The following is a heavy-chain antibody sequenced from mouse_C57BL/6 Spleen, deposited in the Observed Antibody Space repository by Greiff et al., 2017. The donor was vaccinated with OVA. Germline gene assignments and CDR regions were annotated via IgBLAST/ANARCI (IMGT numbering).Heavy chain of an antibody. CDR1: GYAFSSSW. V-gene: IGHV1-82*01. CDR3: ARETTVANFDY. CDR2: IYPGDGDT. D-gene: IGHD1-1*01. Sequence: QVQLQQSGPELVKPGASVKISCKASGYAFSSSWMNWVKQRPGKGLEWIGRIYPGDGDTNYNGKFKGKAKLTADKSSSTAYMQLSSLTSEDSAVYFCARETTVANFDYWGQGTTLTVSS. J-gene: IGHJ2*01.